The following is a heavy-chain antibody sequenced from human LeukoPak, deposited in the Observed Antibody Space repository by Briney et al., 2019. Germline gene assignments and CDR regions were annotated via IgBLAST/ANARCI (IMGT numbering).Heavy chain of an antibody. CDR3: ARDRSGTYLDF. V-gene: IGHV3-66*01. J-gene: IGHJ4*02. CDR2: LRSDGGT. CDR1: GATVWSSF. Sequence: GGSLRLSCSESGATVWSSFRSWIRQTPGKGLEWVAILRSDGGTDYADSVRGRFTISRDNSKDIVYLQMNSLRVEDTALYYCARDRSGTYLDFWGQGTLVTVSS. D-gene: IGHD1-26*01.